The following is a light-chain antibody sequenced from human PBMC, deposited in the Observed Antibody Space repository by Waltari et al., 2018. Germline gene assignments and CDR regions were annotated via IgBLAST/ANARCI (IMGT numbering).Light chain of an antibody. CDR1: QTVSRY. CDR2: DAS. Sequence: EIVLTQSPGTLSLSPGERATLPCRASQTVSRYLAWYQQKPGQAPRLLIYDASSRATGIPDRFSGSGSGTDFSLTISRLEPEDFAVYYCQKYGTLPATFGQGTKVQMK. V-gene: IGKV3-20*01. CDR3: QKYGTLPAT. J-gene: IGKJ1*01.